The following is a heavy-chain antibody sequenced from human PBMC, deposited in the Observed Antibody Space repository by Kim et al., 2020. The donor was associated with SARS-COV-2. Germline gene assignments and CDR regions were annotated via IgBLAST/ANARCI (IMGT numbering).Heavy chain of an antibody. Sequence: ASVKVSCKASGYTFTSYGISWVRQAPGQGLEWMGWISAYNGNTKYAQKLQGRVTMTTDTSTSTAYMELRSLRSDDTAVYYCARVKRQGPMVRGVIDYWGQGTLVTVSS. CDR3: ARVKRQGPMVRGVIDY. J-gene: IGHJ4*02. D-gene: IGHD3-10*01. CDR2: ISAYNGNT. V-gene: IGHV1-18*04. CDR1: GYTFTSYG.